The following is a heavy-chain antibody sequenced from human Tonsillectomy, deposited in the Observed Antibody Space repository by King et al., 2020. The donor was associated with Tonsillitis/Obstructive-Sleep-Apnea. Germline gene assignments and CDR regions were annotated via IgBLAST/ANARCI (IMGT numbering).Heavy chain of an antibody. CDR3: ARGLRRGILAAAVSPYYGMDV. Sequence: VQLVQSGAEVKKPGASVKVSCKASGYTFTDFYLHWVRQAPGQGLEWMAWINPNSGGTTYAQKFQGRVAMTRDTSISTAYMELNRLRSDVTAVYYCARGLRRGILAAAVSPYYGMDVWGQGTTVTVSS. J-gene: IGHJ6*02. CDR2: INPNSGGT. V-gene: IGHV1-2*02. CDR1: GYTFTDFY. D-gene: IGHD6-13*01.